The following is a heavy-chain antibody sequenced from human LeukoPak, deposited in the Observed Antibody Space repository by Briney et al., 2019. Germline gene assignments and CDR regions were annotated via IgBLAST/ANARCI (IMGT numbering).Heavy chain of an antibody. V-gene: IGHV3-21*01. J-gene: IGHJ6*02. CDR3: ARGGGLDV. CDR1: GFTLSSYS. D-gene: IGHD3-16*01. CDR2: ISSSSTYI. Sequence: GGSLRLSCAASGFTLSSYSMNWVRQAPGERLEWVSSISSSSTYIYYADSVKGRFTISRDDAKNSLFLQMNSLRAEDTAVYYCARGGGLDVWGQGATVTVSS.